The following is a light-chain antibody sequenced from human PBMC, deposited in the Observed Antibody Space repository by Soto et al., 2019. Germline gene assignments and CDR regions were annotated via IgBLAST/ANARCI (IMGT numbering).Light chain of an antibody. J-gene: IGKJ5*01. CDR3: QQYKSFPIT. CDR2: GPS. V-gene: IGKV3-15*01. CDR1: QSVSGD. Sequence: EIVMMQSPATLSVSPGERATLSCRASQSVSGDLAWYQQKPGQAPRLLIYGPSTRATGIPARFSGSGSGTEFTLTISGLQSEDFAIYFCQQYKSFPITFGQGTRLEIK.